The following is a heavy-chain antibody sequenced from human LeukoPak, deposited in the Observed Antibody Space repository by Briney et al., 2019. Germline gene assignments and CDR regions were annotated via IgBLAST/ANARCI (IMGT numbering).Heavy chain of an antibody. CDR2: IYTSGST. CDR3: ARDGYNYRRFDY. Sequence: PSQTLSLTCTVSGGSISSGSYYWSWIRQPAGKGLEWIGRIYTSGSTNYNPSLKSRVTISVDTSKNQFSLRLSSVTAADTAVYYCARDGYNYRRFDYWGQGTLVTVSS. V-gene: IGHV4-61*02. CDR1: GGSISSGSYY. J-gene: IGHJ4*02. D-gene: IGHD5-24*01.